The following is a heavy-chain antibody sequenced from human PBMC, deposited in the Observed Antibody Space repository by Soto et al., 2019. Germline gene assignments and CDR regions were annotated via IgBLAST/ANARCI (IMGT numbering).Heavy chain of an antibody. CDR3: AKVAYSSGWYGKYYFDY. CDR2: ISGSGGST. V-gene: IGHV3-23*01. Sequence: EVQLLESGGGLVQPGGSLRLSCAASGFTFSSYAMSWVRQAPGKGLEWVSAISGSGGSTYYADSVKGRFTISRDNSKNTLYLPMNSLRAEDTAVYYCAKVAYSSGWYGKYYFDYWGQGTLVTVSS. J-gene: IGHJ4*02. CDR1: GFTFSSYA. D-gene: IGHD6-19*01.